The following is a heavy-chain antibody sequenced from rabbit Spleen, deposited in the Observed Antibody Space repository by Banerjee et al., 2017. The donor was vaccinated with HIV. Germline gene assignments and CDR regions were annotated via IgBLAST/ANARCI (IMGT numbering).Heavy chain of an antibody. D-gene: IGHD7-1*01. V-gene: IGHV1S47*01. J-gene: IGHJ4*01. Sequence: QEQLVESGGGLVQPEGSLALTCTASGFDFSSYGVSWVRQAPGKGLEWLGYIDPVFGITNYANWVNGRFTISSHKAQNTLYLQLNSLTAADTATYFCVREAGYAGYGDGNLWGPGTLVTVS. CDR3: VREAGYAGYGDGNL. CDR2: IDPVFGIT. CDR1: GFDFSSYG.